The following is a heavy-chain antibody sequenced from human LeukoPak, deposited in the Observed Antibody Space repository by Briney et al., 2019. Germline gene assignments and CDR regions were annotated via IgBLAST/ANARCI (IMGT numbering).Heavy chain of an antibody. CDR3: ARARSDVWGSYYVY. V-gene: IGHV3-11*01. J-gene: IGHJ4*02. D-gene: IGHD3-16*01. CDR1: GFTFSDYY. Sequence: GGSLRLSCAASGFTFSDYYMSWLRQAPGKGLEWVSYISSSGSTIYYADSVKGRFTIPRDNAKNSLYLQMNSLRAEDTAVYYCARARSDVWGSYYVYGGQGTLVTVSS. CDR2: ISSSGSTI.